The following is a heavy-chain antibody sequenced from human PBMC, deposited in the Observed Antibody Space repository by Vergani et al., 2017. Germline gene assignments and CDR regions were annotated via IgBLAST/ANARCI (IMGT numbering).Heavy chain of an antibody. CDR1: GFIFSSHG. CDR3: YYDFWSGYESGDV. Sequence: QVQLVEWGGGVVQPGGSLRLSCTASGFIFSSHGMHWVRQAPGKGREWGAVIWDDGSNKYYADSVKGRFTISRDNSQNTVNLQMNRLTIEDTAVYYCYYDFWSGYESGDVWGKGTTVTVSS. CDR2: IWDDGSNK. V-gene: IGHV3-33*01. D-gene: IGHD3-3*01. J-gene: IGHJ6*04.